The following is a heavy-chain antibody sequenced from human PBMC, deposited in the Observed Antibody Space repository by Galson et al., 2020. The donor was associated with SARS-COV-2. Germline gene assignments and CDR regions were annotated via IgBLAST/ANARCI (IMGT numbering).Heavy chain of an antibody. CDR2: FDPDDGET. V-gene: IGHV1-24*01. D-gene: IGHD3-10*01. Sequence: ASVKVSCKVSGYTLTELSMHWVRQAPGKGLEWMGGFDPDDGETIYAQKFQGRVTMTEDTSTDTAYMELSSLRSEDTAVYYCATVGFMVRGVLDSFDYWGQGTLVTVSS. J-gene: IGHJ4*02. CDR3: ATVGFMVRGVLDSFDY. CDR1: GYTLTELS.